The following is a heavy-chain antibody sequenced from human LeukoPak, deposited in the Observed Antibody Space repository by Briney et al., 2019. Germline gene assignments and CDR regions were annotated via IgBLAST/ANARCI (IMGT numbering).Heavy chain of an antibody. Sequence: SETLSLTCTVTGGSISSYYWSWIRQPPGKGLEWIGYIYYSGSTNYNPSLKCRVTISVDTSKNQFSLKLSSVTAADTAVYYCARRSLGSSGYNERYDYWGQGTLVTVSS. CDR2: IYYSGST. D-gene: IGHD3-22*01. V-gene: IGHV4-59*01. CDR3: ARRSLGSSGYNERYDY. J-gene: IGHJ4*02. CDR1: GGSISSYY.